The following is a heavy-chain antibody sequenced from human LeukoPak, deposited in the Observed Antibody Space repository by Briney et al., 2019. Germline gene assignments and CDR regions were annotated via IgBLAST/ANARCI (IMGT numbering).Heavy chain of an antibody. CDR3: ARIDSSGYYSLDY. Sequence: PSETLSLTCAVSGGSISSSNWWSWVRQPPGKGLEWIGEIYHSGSTNYNPSLKSRVTISVDKSKNQFSLKLSSVTAADTAVYYCARIDSSGYYSLDYWGQGTLVTVSS. CDR2: IYHSGST. V-gene: IGHV4-4*02. D-gene: IGHD3-22*01. J-gene: IGHJ4*02. CDR1: GGSISSSNW.